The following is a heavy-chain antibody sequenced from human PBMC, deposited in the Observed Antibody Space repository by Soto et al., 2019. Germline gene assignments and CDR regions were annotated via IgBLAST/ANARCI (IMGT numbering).Heavy chain of an antibody. Sequence: GASVKVSCKASGYTFTSYDINWVRQATGQGLEWMGWMNPNSGNTGYAQKFRGRVTMTRDTSTSTVYMELSSLRSEDTAVYYCARYFVDSSSSLQFHYFDYWGQGTLVTVSS. D-gene: IGHD6-6*01. CDR3: ARYFVDSSSSLQFHYFDY. CDR2: MNPNSGNT. V-gene: IGHV1-8*01. J-gene: IGHJ4*02. CDR1: GYTFTSYD.